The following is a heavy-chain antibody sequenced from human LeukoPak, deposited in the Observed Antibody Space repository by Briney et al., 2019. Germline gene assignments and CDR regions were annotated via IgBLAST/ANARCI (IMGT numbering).Heavy chain of an antibody. V-gene: IGHV4-39*07. J-gene: IGHJ4*02. CDR1: GGSISSSSYY. CDR3: ARESPYYYDSSGTFDY. D-gene: IGHD3-22*01. CDR2: IYYSGST. Sequence: SETLSLTCTVSGGSISSSSYYWGWVRQPPGKGLEWIGSIYYSGSTYYNQSLKSRFTITVDTSKTQFSLKLSSVTATDTAVYYCARESPYYYDSSGTFDYWGQGTLVTVSS.